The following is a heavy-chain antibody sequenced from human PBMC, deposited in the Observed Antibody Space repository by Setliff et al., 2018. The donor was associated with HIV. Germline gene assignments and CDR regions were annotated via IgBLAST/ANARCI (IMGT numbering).Heavy chain of an antibody. J-gene: IGHJ4*02. D-gene: IGHD3-22*01. CDR1: DGSVSGYY. CDR3: ARDDYLDSSGYEGASY. Sequence: KPSETLSLTCTVYDGSVSGYYWIWIRQPPGKGLEWIGEITHSGRTNYNPSLKSRVTISVDTSKNQFSLKLSSVTAADTAVYYCARDDYLDSSGYEGASYWGRGTLVTVSS. V-gene: IGHV4-34*01. CDR2: ITHSGRT.